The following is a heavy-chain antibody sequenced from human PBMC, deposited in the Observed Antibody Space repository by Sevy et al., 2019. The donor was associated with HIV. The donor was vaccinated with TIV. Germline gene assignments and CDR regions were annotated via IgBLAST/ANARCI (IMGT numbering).Heavy chain of an antibody. Sequence: GESLKISCKGSGNSFTSYWIGWVRQMPGKGLEWMGIIYLGDSDTRYSPSFQGQVTISADKSISTAYLQWGSLKASDTAMYYCARHPGYSCSFQRGDYYFDFWGQGTLVTVSS. CDR3: ARHPGYSCSFQRGDYYFDF. CDR1: GNSFTSYW. V-gene: IGHV5-51*01. J-gene: IGHJ4*02. D-gene: IGHD6-13*01. CDR2: IYLGDSDT.